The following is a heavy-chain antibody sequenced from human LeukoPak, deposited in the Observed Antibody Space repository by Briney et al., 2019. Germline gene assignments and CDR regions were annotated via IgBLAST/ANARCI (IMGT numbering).Heavy chain of an antibody. D-gene: IGHD3-16*01. V-gene: IGHV1-18*01. CDR1: GYTFTTYE. Sequence: GASVKVSFKASGYTFTTYEIIWVRQAPGQGLEWMGWINTRNGNANYAQQLQGRVTMTTDTSTSTSYMELASLRFDDTAIYYCARNHLGLGLWGQGTLVTVSS. CDR2: INTRNGNA. CDR3: ARNHLGLGL. J-gene: IGHJ4*02.